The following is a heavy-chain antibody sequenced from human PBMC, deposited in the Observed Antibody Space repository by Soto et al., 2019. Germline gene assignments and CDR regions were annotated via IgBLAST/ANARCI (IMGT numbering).Heavy chain of an antibody. J-gene: IGHJ6*02. Sequence: SETLSLTCTVSGDSISSATHYWNWIRKHPGKCLEWIGYVYSSGNSYYSPSLKSRVFMSVDTSKNQFSLKLSSVTAADTAVYYCARMGWFGELLAGSTTTGNPLYSYYYYGMDVWGQGTSVTVSS. CDR2: VYSSGNS. D-gene: IGHD3-10*01. V-gene: IGHV4-30-4*08. CDR1: GDSISSATHY. CDR3: ARMGWFGELLAGSTTTGNPLYSYYYYGMDV.